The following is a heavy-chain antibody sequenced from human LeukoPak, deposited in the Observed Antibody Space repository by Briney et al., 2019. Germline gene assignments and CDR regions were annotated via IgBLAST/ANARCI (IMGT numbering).Heavy chain of an antibody. CDR3: ANANYLLYFDY. J-gene: IGHJ4*02. Sequence: GGSLRLSSAASGFTFTINTMSWVRQAPGKGREWVSAISRSGGRTYYADSVKGPFTISRDNSNNTLYLQMTSLRAEDTAVYSCANANYLLYFDYRGQGTLVTASS. CDR2: ISRSGGRT. V-gene: IGHV3-23*01. CDR1: GFTFTINT. D-gene: IGHD4/OR15-4a*01.